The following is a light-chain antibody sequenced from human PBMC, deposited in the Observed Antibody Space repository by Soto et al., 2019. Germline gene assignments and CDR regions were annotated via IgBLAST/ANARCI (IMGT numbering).Light chain of an antibody. CDR2: GTS. CDR3: QQYLASPPWT. Sequence: EIVLTQSPGTLSLSPGERATLSCRARQSVNSGYLAWYQQKPGQAPRLLIYGTSTRAAGIPDRFSGSGSGTDFTLTISRLEPEDFAVYSCQQYLASPPWTFGQGTKVE. V-gene: IGKV3-20*01. CDR1: QSVNSGY. J-gene: IGKJ1*01.